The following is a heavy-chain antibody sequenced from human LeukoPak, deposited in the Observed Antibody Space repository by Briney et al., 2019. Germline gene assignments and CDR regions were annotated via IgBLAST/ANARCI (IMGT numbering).Heavy chain of an antibody. CDR3: ARLKRSSSWYDNWFDP. CDR2: VYPGDSDT. J-gene: IGHJ5*02. Sequence: GESLKISCKGSGYSFVRYYIGWVRQMPGKGLEWMGIVYPGDSDTRYSPSFQGQVTISADKSINTAYLQWSSLKASDTAMYYCARLKRSSSWYDNWFDPWGQGTLVTVSS. V-gene: IGHV5-51*01. CDR1: GYSFVRYY. D-gene: IGHD6-13*01.